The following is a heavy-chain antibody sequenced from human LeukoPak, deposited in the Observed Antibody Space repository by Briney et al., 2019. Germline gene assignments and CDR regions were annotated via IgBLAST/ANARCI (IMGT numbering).Heavy chain of an antibody. J-gene: IGHJ4*02. D-gene: IGHD4-17*01. CDR2: ISPTYTI. V-gene: IGHV3-48*04. CDR3: AKGGATVIDY. CDR1: GFIFSSYA. Sequence: GGSLRLSCAASGFIFSSYAMNWVRQAPGKGLEWISYISPTYTIYYSDSVKGRFTISRDNAKNTLYLQMNSLRAEDTAVYYCAKGGATVIDYWGQGTLVTVSS.